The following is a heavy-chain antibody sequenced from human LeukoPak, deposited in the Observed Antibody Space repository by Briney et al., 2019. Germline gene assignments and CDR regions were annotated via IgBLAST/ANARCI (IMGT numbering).Heavy chain of an antibody. CDR3: GRCPTATSTAVAGPVDY. V-gene: IGHV1-2*02. CDR1: GYTFTGYY. CDR2: INPNSGGT. Sequence: ASVKVSCKASGYTFTGYYMHWVRQAPGQGLEWMGWINPNSGGTNYAQKFQGRVTMTRDTSISTAYMELSSLTSDDTAVYFCGRCPTATSTAVAGPVDYWGQGTLVTVS. D-gene: IGHD6-19*01. J-gene: IGHJ4*02.